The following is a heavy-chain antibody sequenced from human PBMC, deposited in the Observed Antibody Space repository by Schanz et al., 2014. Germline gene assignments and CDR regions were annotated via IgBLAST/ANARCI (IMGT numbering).Heavy chain of an antibody. Sequence: DVQLLESGGGLVQPGGSLRLSCAASGFTFNSYAMTWVRQAPGKGLEWVSCTNGDGTNAKYADSVKGRFTISRDNAKKTLSLQMISLRAEDTAIYFCTRSYYDFSWGSYRFRAFDMWGQGTTVIVSS. CDR3: TRSYYDFSWGSYRFRAFDM. CDR2: TNGDGTNA. CDR1: GFTFNSYA. V-gene: IGHV3-74*02. J-gene: IGHJ3*02. D-gene: IGHD3-16*02.